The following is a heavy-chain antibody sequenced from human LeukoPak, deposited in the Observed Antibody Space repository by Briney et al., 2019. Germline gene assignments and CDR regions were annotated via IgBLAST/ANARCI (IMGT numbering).Heavy chain of an antibody. CDR2: VKEDGSEK. Sequence: GGSLRLSCAVSGFNFSSYWMSWVRPAPGKGLEWVASVKEDGSEKYYVDSVKGRFTISRDNAKNSLYLQMNSLRVEDTAVYYCASVLAGYDDALDFWGQGTLVTVSS. CDR1: GFNFSSYW. CDR3: ASVLAGYDDALDF. V-gene: IGHV3-7*01. D-gene: IGHD3-9*01. J-gene: IGHJ3*01.